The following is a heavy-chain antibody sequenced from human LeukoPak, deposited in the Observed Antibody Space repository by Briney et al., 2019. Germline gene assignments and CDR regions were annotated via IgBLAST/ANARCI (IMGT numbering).Heavy chain of an antibody. CDR3: ARGPVTTYNWFDP. D-gene: IGHD4-17*01. Sequence: SETLSLPCAVYGGSLSGYYWSWIRQPPGKGLEWIGEINHSGSTNYNPSLKSRVTISVDTSKNQFSLKLSSVTAADTAVYYCARGPVTTYNWFDPWGQGTLVTVSS. CDR2: INHSGST. J-gene: IGHJ5*02. CDR1: GGSLSGYY. V-gene: IGHV4-34*01.